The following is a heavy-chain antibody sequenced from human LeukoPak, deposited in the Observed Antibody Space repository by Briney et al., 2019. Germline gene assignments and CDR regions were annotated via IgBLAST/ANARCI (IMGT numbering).Heavy chain of an antibody. CDR2: INHNGKTI. D-gene: IGHD7-27*01. Sequence: GGSLRLSCAASGFTFGSYVMSWVRQAPGKGLEWVSYINHNGKTIYYADSVRGRFTISRDNGKNSLYLQMNSLRDEDTAVYYCARDVPGDLWYFDLWGRGTLVTVSS. CDR1: GFTFGSYV. V-gene: IGHV3-48*02. CDR3: ARDVPGDLWYFDL. J-gene: IGHJ2*01.